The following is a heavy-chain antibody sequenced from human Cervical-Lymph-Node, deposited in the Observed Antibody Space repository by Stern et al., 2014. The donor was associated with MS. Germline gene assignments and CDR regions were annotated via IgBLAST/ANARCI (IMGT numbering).Heavy chain of an antibody. J-gene: IGHJ6*02. CDR2: ISYDEDNK. D-gene: IGHD2/OR15-2a*01. CDR3: ARANNYYGMDV. Sequence: VQMVESGGGVVQPGRSLRLSCAVSGFSFSTSPMHWVRHAPGKGLAGVAFISYDEDNKSYAESVKGRFTIYRDNYKNMLYLQINSLRGDDTAVYYCARANNYYGMDVWGQGTTVTVSS. V-gene: IGHV3-30*04. CDR1: GFSFSTSP.